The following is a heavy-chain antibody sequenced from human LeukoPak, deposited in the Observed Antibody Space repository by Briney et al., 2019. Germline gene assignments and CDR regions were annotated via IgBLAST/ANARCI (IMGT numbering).Heavy chain of an antibody. CDR3: AREGEMATNVFDY. J-gene: IGHJ4*02. D-gene: IGHD5-24*01. V-gene: IGHV1-69*13. CDR2: IIPILGTA. Sequence: ASVKVSCKASGGTLSSYAISWVRQAPGQGLEWMGGIIPILGTANYAQKFQGRVTITADESTSTAYMELSSLRSEDTAVYYCAREGEMATNVFDYWGQGTLVTVSS. CDR1: GGTLSSYA.